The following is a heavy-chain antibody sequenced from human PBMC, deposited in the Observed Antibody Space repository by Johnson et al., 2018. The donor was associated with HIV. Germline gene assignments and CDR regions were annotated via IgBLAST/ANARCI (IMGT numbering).Heavy chain of an antibody. D-gene: IGHD6-19*01. CDR3: ARVPYSSGWYSAFDI. Sequence: VQLVESGGGLVKPGGSLRLSCAASGFTVSSNYMSWVRQAPGKGLEWVSVIYSGGRTYYADSVQGRFTIFRDNSKNTLYLQMNSLRAEDTAVYYCARVPYSSGWYSAFDIWGQGTMVTVSS. CDR2: IYSGGRT. CDR1: GFTVSSNY. J-gene: IGHJ3*02. V-gene: IGHV3-66*01.